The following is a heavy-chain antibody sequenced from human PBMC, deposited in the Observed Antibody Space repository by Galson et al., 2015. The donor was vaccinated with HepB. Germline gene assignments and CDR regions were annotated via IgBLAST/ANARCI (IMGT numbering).Heavy chain of an antibody. Sequence: SLRLSCAASGFTFSDYYMSWVRQAPGKGLEWLSYIGSDDSAIYNAESVKGRFTISRDNAKNSLYLQMDSLGAEDTAVYYCAKDPWGYSSGWNDYWGQGTLVTVSS. J-gene: IGHJ4*02. CDR2: IGSDDSAI. CDR3: AKDPWGYSSGWNDY. CDR1: GFTFSDYY. V-gene: IGHV3-11*01. D-gene: IGHD6-19*01.